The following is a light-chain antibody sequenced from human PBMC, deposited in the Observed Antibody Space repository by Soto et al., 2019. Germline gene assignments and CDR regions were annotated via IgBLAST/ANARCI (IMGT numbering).Light chain of an antibody. CDR3: QQYYSSPYT. J-gene: IGKJ2*01. CDR1: QSVLYSSNNRNY. CDR2: SAS. V-gene: IGKV4-1*01. Sequence: DIVMTQSPDSLAVSLGERATINCKSSQSVLYSSNNRNYLTWYQQKPGQPPELLIYSASTRESGVPDRFSGSGSGTDFTLNISSLQAEDVAVYYCQQYYSSPYTFGQGTKLEIK.